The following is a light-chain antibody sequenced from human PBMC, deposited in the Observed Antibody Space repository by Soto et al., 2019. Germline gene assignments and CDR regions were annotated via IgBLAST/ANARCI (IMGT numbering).Light chain of an antibody. CDR1: SSNIGSKT. J-gene: IGLJ2*01. V-gene: IGLV1-44*01. CDR3: AAWDASLNGVV. CDR2: YNN. Sequence: QSVLTQPPSASGTPGQRVTISCSGSSSNIGSKTVNWYQRLPGTAPKPLIYYNNQRPSGVPDRFSGSKSGTSASLAIGGLQSDDEADYYCAAWDASLNGVVFGGGTKLTVL.